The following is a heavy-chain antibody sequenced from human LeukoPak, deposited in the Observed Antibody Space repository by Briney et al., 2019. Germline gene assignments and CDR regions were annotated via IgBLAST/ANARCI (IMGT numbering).Heavy chain of an antibody. J-gene: IGHJ4*02. D-gene: IGHD4-17*01. CDR2: IYPKSGGT. CDR3: ARVSRVAAPTTDFHY. Sequence: GASVKVSCKASGYTFTDNYLHWVRQVPGQGLEWMGWIYPKSGGTSYAQKFQGRVTMTRDTSVTTAYMELSSLVSDDTAVYYCARVSRVAAPTTDFHYWGQGTLVTVSS. V-gene: IGHV1-2*02. CDR1: GYTFTDNY.